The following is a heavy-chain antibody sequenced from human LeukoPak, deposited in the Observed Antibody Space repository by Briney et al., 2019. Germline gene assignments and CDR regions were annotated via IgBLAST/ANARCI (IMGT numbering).Heavy chain of an antibody. J-gene: IGHJ4*02. CDR1: GLTSNNAW. CDR2: IKKDGSEK. V-gene: IGHV3-7*01. D-gene: IGHD3-22*01. Sequence: PGGSLRLSCAVSGLTSNNAWMSWVRQAPGKGLEWVANIKKDGSEKYYVDSVKGRFTISRDNAKNSLYLQMNSLRAEDTAVYYCARDLYRIVVVPHYFDYWGQGTLVTVSS. CDR3: ARDLYRIVVVPHYFDY.